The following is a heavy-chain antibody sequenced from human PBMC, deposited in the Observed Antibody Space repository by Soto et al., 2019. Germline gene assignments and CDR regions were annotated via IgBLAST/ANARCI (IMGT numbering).Heavy chain of an antibody. CDR1: GGSISSSSYY. CDR2: IYYSGST. J-gene: IGHJ1*01. Sequence: PSETLSLTCTVSGGSISSSSYYWGWIRQPPGKGLEWIGSIYYSGSTYYNPSLKSRVTISVDTSKNQFSLKLSSVTAADTAVYYCAKVEIGPRIAAADRRFQHWGQGTLVTVSS. CDR3: AKVEIGPRIAAADRRFQH. D-gene: IGHD6-13*01. V-gene: IGHV4-39*01.